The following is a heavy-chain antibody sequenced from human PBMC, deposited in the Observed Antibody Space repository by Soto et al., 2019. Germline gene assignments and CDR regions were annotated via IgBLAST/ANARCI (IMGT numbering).Heavy chain of an antibody. CDR2: ISYDGSNK. J-gene: IGHJ3*01. CDR1: GFTFSSDG. D-gene: IGHD1-20*01. V-gene: IGHV3-30*03. Sequence: GGSLRLSCAASGFTFSSDGMHWVRQAPGKGLEWVAVISYDGSNKYYADSVKGRFTISRDNAENTVFLQMNSLRAEDTAVYYCARDNWNTVWGQGTMVTVSS. CDR3: ARDNWNTV.